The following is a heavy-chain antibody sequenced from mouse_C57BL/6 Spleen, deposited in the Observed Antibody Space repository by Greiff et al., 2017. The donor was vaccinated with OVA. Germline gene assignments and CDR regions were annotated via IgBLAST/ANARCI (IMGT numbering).Heavy chain of an antibody. J-gene: IGHJ4*01. CDR2: INPSSGYT. D-gene: IGHD2-5*01. Sequence: VKLVESGAELARPGASVKMSCKASGYTFTSYTMHWVKQRPGQGLEWIGYINPSSGYTKYNQKFKDKATLTADKSSSTAYMQLSSLTSEDSAVYYCASGPYYSNYDYAMDYWGQGTSVTVSS. V-gene: IGHV1-4*01. CDR3: ASGPYYSNYDYAMDY. CDR1: GYTFTSYT.